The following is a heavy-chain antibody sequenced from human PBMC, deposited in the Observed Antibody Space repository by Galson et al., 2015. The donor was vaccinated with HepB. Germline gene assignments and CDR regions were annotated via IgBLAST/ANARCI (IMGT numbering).Heavy chain of an antibody. V-gene: IGHV4-4*07. CDR3: ARVRDIVVVPAAMGPDYYYYMDV. J-gene: IGHJ6*03. CDR1: GGSISSYY. D-gene: IGHD2-2*01. Sequence: TLSLTCTVSGGSISSYYWSWIRQPAGKGLEWIGRIYTSGSTNYNPSLKSRVTMSVDTSKNQFSLKLSSVTAADTAVYYCARVRDIVVVPAAMGPDYYYYMDVWGKGTTVTVSS. CDR2: IYTSGST.